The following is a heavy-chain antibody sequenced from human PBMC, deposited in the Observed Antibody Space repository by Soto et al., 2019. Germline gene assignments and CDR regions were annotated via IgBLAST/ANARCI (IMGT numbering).Heavy chain of an antibody. CDR1: GFTFSTYA. J-gene: IGHJ6*02. D-gene: IGHD2-8*02. CDR3: TRDWTGNTCPCMDV. Sequence: EVQLLESGGGLVQPGGSLRLSCTASGFTFSTYAMTWVRQAPGKGLEWVSTVSGRGAKTYYADSVRGRFTISRDNSKDTLYLQMNLLTAEDTATYYCTRDWTGNTCPCMDVWGQGTTVTVSS. CDR2: VSGRGAKT. V-gene: IGHV3-23*01.